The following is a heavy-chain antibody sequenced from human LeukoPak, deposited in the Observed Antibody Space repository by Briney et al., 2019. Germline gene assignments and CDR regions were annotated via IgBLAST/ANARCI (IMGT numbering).Heavy chain of an antibody. D-gene: IGHD6-13*01. Sequence: PSENLSLTCSVSGYSISSGYYWGWIRQSPGKGLEWIGSIYQSGSTYYNPSLKSRVTISVDTSKNQFSLKLSSVSAADTAVYYCARDSLGSSWNGMDVWGQGTTVTVSS. CDR2: IYQSGST. V-gene: IGHV4-38-2*02. CDR3: ARDSLGSSWNGMDV. CDR1: GYSISSGYY. J-gene: IGHJ6*02.